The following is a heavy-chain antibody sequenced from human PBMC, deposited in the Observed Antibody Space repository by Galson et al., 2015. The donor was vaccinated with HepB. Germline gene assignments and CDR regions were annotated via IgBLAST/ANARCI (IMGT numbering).Heavy chain of an antibody. V-gene: IGHV3-74*01. Sequence: SLRLSCAASGFTFSSYWMHWVRQAPGKGLVWVSRINSDGSSTSYADSVKGRFTISRDNAKNTLYLQMNSLRAEDTAVYYCARAVTGYYDSSGYEDWFDPWGQGTLVTVSS. D-gene: IGHD3-22*01. CDR1: GFTFSSYW. J-gene: IGHJ5*02. CDR2: INSDGSST. CDR3: ARAVTGYYDSSGYEDWFDP.